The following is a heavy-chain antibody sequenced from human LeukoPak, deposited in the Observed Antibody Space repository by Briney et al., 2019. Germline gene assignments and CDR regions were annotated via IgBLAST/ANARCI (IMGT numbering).Heavy chain of an antibody. V-gene: IGHV3-15*01. CDR2: IKSKTDGGTT. J-gene: IGHJ6*03. CDR3: TTEIGSSWYSATGYYYMDV. CDR1: GFTFSNAW. D-gene: IGHD6-13*01. Sequence: GGSLRLSCAASGFTFSNAWMSWVRQAPGKGLEWVGRIKSKTDGGTTDYAAPVKGRFTISRDDSKNTLYLQMNSLKTEDTAVYYCTTEIGSSWYSATGYYYMDVWGKGTTVTVSS.